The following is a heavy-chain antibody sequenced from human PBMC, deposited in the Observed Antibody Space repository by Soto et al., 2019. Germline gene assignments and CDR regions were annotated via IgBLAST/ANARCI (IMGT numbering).Heavy chain of an antibody. Sequence: GESLKISCKGSGYSFTSYWIGWVRQMPGKGLEWMGIIYPGDSDTRYSPSFQGQVTISADKSISTAYLQWSSLKASDTAMYYCARPQHEDILTGYFGYWGQGTLVTVSS. D-gene: IGHD3-9*01. CDR1: GYSFTSYW. J-gene: IGHJ4*02. CDR2: IYPGDSDT. V-gene: IGHV5-51*01. CDR3: ARPQHEDILTGYFGY.